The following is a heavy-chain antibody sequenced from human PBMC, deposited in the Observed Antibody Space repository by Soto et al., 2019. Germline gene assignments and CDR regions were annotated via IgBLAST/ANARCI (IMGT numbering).Heavy chain of an antibody. CDR3: ARAGYSSSWYGGRYYYYGMDV. Sequence: SETLSLTCAVSGGSISSGGYSWSWIRQPPGKGLEWIGYIYHSGSTYYNPSLKSRVTISVDRSKNQFSLKLSSVTAADTAVYYCARAGYSSSWYGGRYYYYGMDVWGPGTTVTVSS. CDR1: GGSISSGGYS. J-gene: IGHJ6*02. CDR2: IYHSGST. D-gene: IGHD6-13*01. V-gene: IGHV4-30-2*01.